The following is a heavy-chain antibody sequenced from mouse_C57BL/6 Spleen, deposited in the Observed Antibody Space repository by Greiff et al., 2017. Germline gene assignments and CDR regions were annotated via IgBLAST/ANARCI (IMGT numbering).Heavy chain of an antibody. CDR3: ARSSWDY. CDR1: GYTFTDYN. V-gene: IGHV1-18*01. D-gene: IGHD1-2*01. Sequence: VQLQQPGPELVKPGASVKIPCKASGYTFTDYNMDWVKQSHGKSLEWIGDINPNNGGTIYNQKFKGKATLTVDKSSSTAYLELSSLTSEDTAVYYCARSSWDYWGQGTTLTVSS. J-gene: IGHJ2*01. CDR2: INPNNGGT.